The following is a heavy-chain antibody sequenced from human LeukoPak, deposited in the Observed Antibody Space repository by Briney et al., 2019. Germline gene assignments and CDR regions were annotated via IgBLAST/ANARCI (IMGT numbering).Heavy chain of an antibody. V-gene: IGHV1-8*01. D-gene: IGHD3-10*01. Sequence: ASVKVSCKASGYTFTNYDINWVRQATGQGLEWMGWMNPNSGITGYAQKLQGRLTITRNTSINTAYMELSSLRSEDTAVYYCARDYYGSGSYYDWGQGTLVTVSS. CDR3: ARDYYGSGSYYD. J-gene: IGHJ4*02. CDR1: GYTFTNYD. CDR2: MNPNSGIT.